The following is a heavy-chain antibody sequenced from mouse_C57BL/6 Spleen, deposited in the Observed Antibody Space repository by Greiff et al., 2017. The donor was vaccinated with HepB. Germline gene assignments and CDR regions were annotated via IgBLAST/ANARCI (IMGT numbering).Heavy chain of an antibody. CDR1: GFTFSSYG. J-gene: IGHJ4*01. CDR3: ARHMTTVVAHYAMDY. V-gene: IGHV5-6*01. D-gene: IGHD1-1*01. Sequence: EVQGVESGGDLVKPGGSLKLSCAASGFTFSSYGMSWVRQTPDKRLEWVATISSGGSYTYYPDSVKGRFTISRDNAKNTLYLQMSSLKSEDTAMYYCARHMTTVVAHYAMDYWGQGTSVTVSS. CDR2: ISSGGSYT.